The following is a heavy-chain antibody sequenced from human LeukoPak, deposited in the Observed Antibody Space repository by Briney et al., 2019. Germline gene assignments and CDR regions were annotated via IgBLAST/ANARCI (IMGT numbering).Heavy chain of an antibody. D-gene: IGHD6-19*01. CDR1: GFMFSEYG. Sequence: WGSLRLSCAASGFMFSEYGMHWVRQAPGKGLEWVAFIRDDGSNKLYADSVKGRLTSSRDNTKNTVSLQMNSLRPEDTAVYYCAKDWGARGCCGDYFDYWGQGSLVIVSS. CDR2: IRDDGSNK. V-gene: IGHV3-30*02. J-gene: IGHJ4*02. CDR3: AKDWGARGCCGDYFDY.